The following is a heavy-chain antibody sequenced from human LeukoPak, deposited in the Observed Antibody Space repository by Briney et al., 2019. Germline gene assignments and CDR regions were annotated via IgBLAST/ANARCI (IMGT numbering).Heavy chain of an antibody. Sequence: GGSLRLSCAASGFTFSNYAMSWVRQAPGKGLEWVSAISGSGGSTYYADSVKGRFTISRDNSKNTLYLQMNSLRAEDTAVYYCAKGRYYDSSGYLDFDYWGQGTLVTVSS. D-gene: IGHD3-22*01. J-gene: IGHJ4*02. CDR1: GFTFSNYA. V-gene: IGHV3-23*01. CDR3: AKGRYYDSSGYLDFDY. CDR2: ISGSGGST.